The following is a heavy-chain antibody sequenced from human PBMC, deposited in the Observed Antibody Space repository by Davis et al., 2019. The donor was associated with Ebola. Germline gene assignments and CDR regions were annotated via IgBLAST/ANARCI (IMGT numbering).Heavy chain of an antibody. CDR1: GGSISSYY. D-gene: IGHD3-3*01. CDR3: ARQGRRWDTIFGVVIPYYGMDV. Sequence: PGGSLRLSCTVSGGSISSYYWSWIRQPPGKGLEWIGYIYYSGSTNYNPSLKSRVTISVDTSKNQFSLKLSSVTAADTAVYYCARQGRRWDTIFGVVIPYYGMDVWGQGTTVTVSS. V-gene: IGHV4-59*08. CDR2: IYYSGST. J-gene: IGHJ6*02.